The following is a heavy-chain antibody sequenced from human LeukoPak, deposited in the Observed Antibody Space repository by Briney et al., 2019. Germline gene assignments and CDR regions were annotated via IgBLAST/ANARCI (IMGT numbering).Heavy chain of an antibody. D-gene: IGHD3-10*01. CDR3: ARGRGVIITGFDP. J-gene: IGHJ5*02. Sequence: PSGGSLRLSCAASGFTFSGYNMHWVRQAPGKGLEWISSISSSSNTIYYADSVRGRFTISRDNVKNSLYLQMDSLRAEDTAMYYCARGRGVIITGFDPWGQGTLVTVSS. CDR1: GFTFSGYN. V-gene: IGHV3-48*01. CDR2: ISSSSNTI.